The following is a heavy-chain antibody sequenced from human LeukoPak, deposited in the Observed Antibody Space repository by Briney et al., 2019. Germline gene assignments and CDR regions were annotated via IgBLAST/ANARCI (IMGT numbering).Heavy chain of an antibody. J-gene: IGHJ4*02. CDR3: ARDYYGSGSFDTGVEY. V-gene: IGHV3-64*04. CDR2: ISSNGGAT. CDR1: GFPFSSYT. Sequence: GGSLRLSCSASGFPFSSYTMHWVRQTPGKGLEYVSVISSNGGATYYADSVKGRFTISIDNSDNTLYLQMNSLKTEDTAVYFCARDYYGSGSFDTGVEYWGQGTLVTVAS. D-gene: IGHD3-10*01.